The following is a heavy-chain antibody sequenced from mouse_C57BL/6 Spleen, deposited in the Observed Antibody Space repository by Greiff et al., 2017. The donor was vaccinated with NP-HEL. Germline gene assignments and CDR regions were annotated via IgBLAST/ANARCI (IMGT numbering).Heavy chain of an antibody. D-gene: IGHD2-4*01. J-gene: IGHJ2*01. CDR2: IDPENGDT. CDR1: GFNIKDDY. CDR3: TTGRRRIYYDYDVVYFDY. V-gene: IGHV14-4*01. Sequence: LVESGAELVRPGASVKLSCTASGFNIKDDYMHWVKQRPEQGLEWIGWIDPENGDTEYASKFQGKATITADTSSNTAYLQLSSLTSEATAVYYCTTGRRRIYYDYDVVYFDYWGQGTTLTVSS.